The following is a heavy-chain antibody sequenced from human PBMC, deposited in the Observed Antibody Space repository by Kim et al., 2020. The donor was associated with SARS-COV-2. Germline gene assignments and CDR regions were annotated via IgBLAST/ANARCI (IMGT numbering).Heavy chain of an antibody. D-gene: IGHD4-17*01. CDR3: ARAPPPDYGDYVFDY. J-gene: IGHJ4*02. V-gene: IGHV1-46*01. Sequence: KVQGRVTMTRDTSTSTVYMELSSLRSEDTAVYYCARAPPPDYGDYVFDYWGQGTLVTVSS.